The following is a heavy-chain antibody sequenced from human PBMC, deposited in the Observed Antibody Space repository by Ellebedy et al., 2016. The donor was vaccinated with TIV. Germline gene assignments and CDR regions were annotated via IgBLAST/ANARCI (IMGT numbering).Heavy chain of an antibody. D-gene: IGHD1-26*01. J-gene: IGHJ3*02. V-gene: IGHV3-13*01. CDR1: GFTFSIYD. CDR2: IGTAGDT. Sequence: GESLKISCAASGFTFSIYDMHWVRQPTGKGLEWVSAIGTAGDTYYPGSVKGRFTISRENAKNSLYLQMNSLRAEDTAVYFCARGALSAFDIWGQGTMVTVSS. CDR3: ARGALSAFDI.